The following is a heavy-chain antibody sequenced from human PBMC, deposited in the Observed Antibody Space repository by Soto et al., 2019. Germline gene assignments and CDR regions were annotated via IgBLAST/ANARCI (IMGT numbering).Heavy chain of an antibody. CDR1: GGTFSSYA. V-gene: IGHV1-69*13. J-gene: IGHJ6*02. CDR2: IIPIFGTA. D-gene: IGHD6-13*01. CDR3: ASYIGAAAGTTYYYSGMDV. Sequence: GASVKVSCKASGGTFSSYAISWVRQAPGQGLEWMGGIIPIFGTANYAQKFQGRVTITADESTSTAYMELSSLRSEDTAVYYCASYIGAAAGTTYYYSGMDVWGQGTTVTVSS.